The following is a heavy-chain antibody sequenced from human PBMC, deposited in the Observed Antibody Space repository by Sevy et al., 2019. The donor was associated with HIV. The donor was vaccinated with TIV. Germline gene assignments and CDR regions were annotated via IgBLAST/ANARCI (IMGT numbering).Heavy chain of an antibody. CDR3: AREAYSYLFYFDS. CDR1: GFTFSSYS. CDR2: ISSSRSYI. V-gene: IGHV3-21*01. J-gene: IGHJ4*02. D-gene: IGHD3-16*01. Sequence: GESLKISCAASGFTFSSYSMNWVRQAPGKGLEWVFSISSSRSYIYYADSVKGRFTISSDNAKNSLYLQMNGLRAEDTAIYYCAREAYSYLFYFDSWGQGTLVTVSS.